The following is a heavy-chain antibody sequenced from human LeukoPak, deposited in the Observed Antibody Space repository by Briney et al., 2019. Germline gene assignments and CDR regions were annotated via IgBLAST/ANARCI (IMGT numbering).Heavy chain of an antibody. CDR3: AKGVGYCSGGSCQQFDY. J-gene: IGHJ4*02. D-gene: IGHD2-15*01. Sequence: SGGTLRLSCAASGFTFSSYGMRWVRQAPGKGLEWVSAISGSGGSTYYADSVKGRFTISRDNSKNTLYLQMHSLRAEDTAVYYCAKGVGYCSGGSCQQFDYWGQGTLVTVSS. CDR1: GFTFSSYG. CDR2: ISGSGGST. V-gene: IGHV3-23*01.